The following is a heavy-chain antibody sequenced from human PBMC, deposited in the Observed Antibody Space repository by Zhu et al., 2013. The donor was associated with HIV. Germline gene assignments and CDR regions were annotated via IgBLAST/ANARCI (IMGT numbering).Heavy chain of an antibody. CDR1: GYTFTGHY. CDR2: INPNTGDT. CDR3: ARDGLGVRFFDLVTLRYYFDS. D-gene: IGHD3-9*01. J-gene: IGHJ4*02. Sequence: QVLLVQSGAEVKKPGASVKVSCKASGYTFTGHYMHWVRQAPGQGLEWMGWINPNTGDTNYARKFQGRVTMTRDTSMNTAYMELARLKSDDTAFYYCARDGLGVRFFDLVTLRYYFDSWGQGTLVTVSS. V-gene: IGHV1-2*02.